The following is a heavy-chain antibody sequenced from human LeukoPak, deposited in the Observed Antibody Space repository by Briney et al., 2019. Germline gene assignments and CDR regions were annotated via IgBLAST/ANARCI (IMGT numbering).Heavy chain of an antibody. D-gene: IGHD3-22*01. CDR2: ITPNSGDT. CDR1: GYTFTSYD. J-gene: IGHJ4*02. Sequence: ASVKVSCKASGYTFTSYDINWVRQATGQGLEWMGWITPNSGDTDYAQKFQGRVTMTRDTSISTAYMELSRLRSDDTAVYYCARVPEYYYDSSGYYGYWGQGTLVTVSS. CDR3: ARVPEYYYDSSGYYGY. V-gene: IGHV1-2*02.